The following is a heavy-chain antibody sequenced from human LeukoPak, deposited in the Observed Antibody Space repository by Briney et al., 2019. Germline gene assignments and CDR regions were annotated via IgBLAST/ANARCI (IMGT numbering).Heavy chain of an antibody. CDR2: INHSGST. CDR1: GGSFSGYY. V-gene: IGHV4-34*01. D-gene: IGHD6-13*01. J-gene: IGHJ4*02. CDR3: ARDRIVGSSWSNYSPYFDY. Sequence: PSETLSLTCAVYGGSFSGYYWSWIRQPPGKGLEWIGEINHSGSTNYNPSLKSRVTISVDTSKNQFSLKLSSVTAADTAVYYCARDRIVGSSWSNYSPYFDYWGQGTLVTVSS.